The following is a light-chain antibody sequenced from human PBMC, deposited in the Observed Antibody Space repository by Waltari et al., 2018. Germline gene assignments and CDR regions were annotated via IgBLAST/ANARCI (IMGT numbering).Light chain of an antibody. CDR3: QQYNSYSLLT. Sequence: DIQMTQSPSTLSASVGDRFTITCRASQIISNCLAWYQQKPGKAPNLLIYKASTLESGVPSRFSGSGSGTEFTLTISSLQPDDFATYYCQQYNSYSLLTFGGGTKVEIK. J-gene: IGKJ4*01. CDR1: QIISNC. CDR2: KAS. V-gene: IGKV1-5*03.